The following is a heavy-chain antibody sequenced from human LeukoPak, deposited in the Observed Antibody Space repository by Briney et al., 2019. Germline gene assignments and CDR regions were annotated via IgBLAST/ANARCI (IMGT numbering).Heavy chain of an antibody. J-gene: IGHJ5*02. CDR2: IYYSGST. CDR1: GGSISSGDYY. Sequence: NPSETLSLTCTVSGGSISSGDYYWSWIRQPPGKGLEWIGYIYYSGSTYYNPSLKSRVTISVDTSKNQFSLKLSSVTAADTAVYYCARQRMVRGVIRWFDPWGQGTLVTVSS. V-gene: IGHV4-30-4*08. CDR3: ARQRMVRGVIRWFDP. D-gene: IGHD3-10*01.